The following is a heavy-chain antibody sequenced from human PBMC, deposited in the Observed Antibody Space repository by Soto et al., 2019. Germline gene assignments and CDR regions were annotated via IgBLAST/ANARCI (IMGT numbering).Heavy chain of an antibody. V-gene: IGHV6-1*01. CDR2: TYYRSKWYN. D-gene: IGHD6-13*01. Sequence: SQTLSLTCAISGDSVSSNSAAWNWIRQSPSRGLEWLGRTYYRSKWYNDYAVSVKSRITINPDTSKNQFSLQLNSVTPEDTAVYYCARSESPPRVSLAAAGDGWFDPWGQGTLVTVSS. J-gene: IGHJ5*02. CDR1: GDSVSSNSAA. CDR3: ARSESPPRVSLAAAGDGWFDP.